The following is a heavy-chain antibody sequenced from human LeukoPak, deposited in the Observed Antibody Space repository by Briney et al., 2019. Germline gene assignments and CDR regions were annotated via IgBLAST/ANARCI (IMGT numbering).Heavy chain of an antibody. J-gene: IGHJ4*02. CDR2: IKQDRSEK. CDR3: AREMDTYCGGDCYSHIDY. D-gene: IGHD2-21*02. CDR1: GFTLCSYS. Sequence: GGSLRLSCAASGFTLCSYSMTWVREAPGKGLEGVANIKQDRSEKYYLDSVKGRYTISRDNAKNSLYLQMNSLRAEDTAVYYCAREMDTYCGGDCYSHIDYWGQGTLVTVSS. V-gene: IGHV3-7*01.